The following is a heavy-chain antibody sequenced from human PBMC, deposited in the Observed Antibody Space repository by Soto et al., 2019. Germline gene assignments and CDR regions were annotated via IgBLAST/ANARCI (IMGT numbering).Heavy chain of an antibody. D-gene: IGHD1-7*01. V-gene: IGHV1-8*01. Sequence: ASVNVSCKASGYTFTSYDINWVRQATGQGLEWMGWMNPNSGNTGYAQKFQGRVTMTRNTSISTAYMELSSLRSEDTAVYYCARVRYKWNYDSNWFDSWGKGVLVSVFS. CDR1: GYTFTSYD. CDR3: ARVRYKWNYDSNWFDS. CDR2: MNPNSGNT. J-gene: IGHJ5*01.